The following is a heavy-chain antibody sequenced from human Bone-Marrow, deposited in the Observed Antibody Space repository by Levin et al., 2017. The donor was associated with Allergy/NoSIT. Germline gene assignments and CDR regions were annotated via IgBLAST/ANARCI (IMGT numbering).Heavy chain of an antibody. CDR2: IYPGDSDT. J-gene: IGHJ4*02. D-gene: IGHD2-8*02. V-gene: IGHV5-51*01. CDR3: ARSPYCTGGVCSAYYFDY. Sequence: GESLKISCKGSGYSFTSYWIGWVRQMPGKGLEWMGIIYPGDSDTRYSPSFQGQVTITADKSISTAYLQWSSLKASDTAMYYCARSPYCTGGVCSAYYFDYWGQGTLVTVSS. CDR1: GYSFTSYW.